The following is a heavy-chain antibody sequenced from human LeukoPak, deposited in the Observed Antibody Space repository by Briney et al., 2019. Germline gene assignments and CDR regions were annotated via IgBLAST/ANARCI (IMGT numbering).Heavy chain of an antibody. CDR1: GYTFTSYG. Sequence: ASVKVSCKASGYTFTSYGITWVRQAPGQGLEWMGWVSPYNRDTNYAQKVQGRVTMTTDTSTSTAYIELRSLTSDDTAVYYCATSGQLDYWGQGTLVTVSS. CDR2: VSPYNRDT. V-gene: IGHV1-18*01. D-gene: IGHD3-10*01. J-gene: IGHJ4*02. CDR3: ATSGQLDY.